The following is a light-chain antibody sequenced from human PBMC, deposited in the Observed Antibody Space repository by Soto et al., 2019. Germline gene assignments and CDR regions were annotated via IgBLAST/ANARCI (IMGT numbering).Light chain of an antibody. Sequence: EIVMTQSPATLSVSPGERATLSCRASQSVSSNLAWYQQKPGQAPRLLIYGASTRATGIPARFSGSGSGTEFTLTISSLQSEDFALYYCQQYNNWPPKTFGQWTKMEIK. J-gene: IGKJ1*01. V-gene: IGKV3-15*01. CDR2: GAS. CDR1: QSVSSN. CDR3: QQYNNWPPKT.